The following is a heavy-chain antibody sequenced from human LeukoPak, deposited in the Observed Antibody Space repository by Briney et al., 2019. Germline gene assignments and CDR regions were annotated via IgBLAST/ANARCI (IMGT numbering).Heavy chain of an antibody. CDR3: ARERPYSSSWYESYYYYYMDV. CDR1: GGSISSYY. D-gene: IGHD6-13*01. Sequence: SETLSLTCTVSGGSISSYYWSWIRQPPGKGLEWIGYIYYSGSTNYNPSLKSRVTISVDTSKNQSSLKLSSVTAADTAVYYCARERPYSSSWYESYYYYYMDVWGKGTTVTVSS. V-gene: IGHV4-59*01. J-gene: IGHJ6*03. CDR2: IYYSGST.